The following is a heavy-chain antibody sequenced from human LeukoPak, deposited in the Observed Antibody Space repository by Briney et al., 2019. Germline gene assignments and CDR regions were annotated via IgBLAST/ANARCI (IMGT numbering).Heavy chain of an antibody. CDR3: ARGRGIAARPCGVYYFDY. CDR2: INHSGST. D-gene: IGHD6-6*01. CDR1: GGSFSGYY. V-gene: IGHV4-34*01. J-gene: IGHJ4*02. Sequence: PSETLSLTCAVYGGSFSGYYWSWIRQPPGKGLEWIGEINHSGSTYYNPSLKSRVTISVDTSKNQFSLKLSSVTAADTAVYYCARGRGIAARPCGVYYFDYWGQGTLVTVSS.